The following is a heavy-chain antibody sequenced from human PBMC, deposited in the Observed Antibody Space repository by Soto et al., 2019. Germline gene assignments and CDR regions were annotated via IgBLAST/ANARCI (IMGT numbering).Heavy chain of an antibody. Sequence: QVQLVEAGGGVVQPGRSLRLSCAASGFTFSSYAMHWVRQAPGKGLEWVAVISYDGSNKYYADSVKGRFTISRDNSKNTLYLQMNSRRAEDTAVYYCARERGGYSGYDYDYWGQGTLVTVSS. J-gene: IGHJ4*02. V-gene: IGHV3-30-3*01. CDR2: ISYDGSNK. CDR3: ARERGGYSGYDYDY. CDR1: GFTFSSYA. D-gene: IGHD5-12*01.